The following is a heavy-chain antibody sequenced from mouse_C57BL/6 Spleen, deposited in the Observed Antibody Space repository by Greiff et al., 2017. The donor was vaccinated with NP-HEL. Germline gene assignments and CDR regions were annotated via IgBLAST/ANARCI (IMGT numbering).Heavy chain of an antibody. D-gene: IGHD1-1*01. CDR1: GYTFTSYW. CDR3: ARNLGYYGSSYWYFEV. V-gene: IGHV1-55*01. CDR2: IYPGSGST. J-gene: IGHJ1*03. Sequence: QVQLQQPGAELVKPGASVTMSCKASGYTFTSYWITWVKQRPGQGLEWIGDIYPGSGSTNYNEKFKSKATLTVDTSSSTAYMQLSSLTSEDSAVYYGARNLGYYGSSYWYFEVWGTGTTVTVSS.